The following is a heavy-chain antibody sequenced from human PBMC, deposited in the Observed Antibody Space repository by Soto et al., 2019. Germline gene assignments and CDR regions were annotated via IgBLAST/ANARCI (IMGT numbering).Heavy chain of an antibody. V-gene: IGHV4-59*01. D-gene: IGHD3-9*01. CDR3: ARGAPLLRYFDWFPRNWFDP. J-gene: IGHJ5*02. CDR2: IYYSGST. Sequence: SETLSLTCTVSGGSISSYYWGWIRQPPGKGLEWIGYIYYSGSTNYNPSLRSRVTISVDTSKNQFSLKLSSVTAADTAVYYCARGAPLLRYFDWFPRNWFDPWGQGTLVTVSS. CDR1: GGSISSYY.